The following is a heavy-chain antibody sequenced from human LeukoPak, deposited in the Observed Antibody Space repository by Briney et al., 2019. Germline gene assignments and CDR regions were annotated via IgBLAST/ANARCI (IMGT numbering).Heavy chain of an antibody. CDR3: AKGGLLPAHVGPIDC. CDR2: GSGSST. D-gene: IGHD1-26*01. CDR1: GFTFTECA. V-gene: IGHV3-23*01. J-gene: IGHJ4*02. Sequence: GGSLRLSCAASGFTFTECAMSWFRQAPGKGLEWVSSGSGSSTYYADSVKGRFTISRDNSKNTLYLQMNSLRAEDTAVYYCAKGGLLPAHVGPIDCWGQGTLVTVSS.